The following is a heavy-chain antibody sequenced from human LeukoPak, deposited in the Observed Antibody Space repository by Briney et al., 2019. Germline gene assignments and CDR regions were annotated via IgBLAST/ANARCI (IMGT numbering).Heavy chain of an antibody. CDR3: ARDHYDILTGYVDY. D-gene: IGHD3-9*01. Sequence: RPGGSLRLSCAASGFTFDDYGMSWVRQAPGKGLEWVSGINWNGGSTGYADSVKGRFTISRDNAKNSLYLQMNSLRAEDTALYYCARDHYDILTGYVDYWGQGTLVTVPS. CDR2: INWNGGST. CDR1: GFTFDDYG. V-gene: IGHV3-20*04. J-gene: IGHJ4*02.